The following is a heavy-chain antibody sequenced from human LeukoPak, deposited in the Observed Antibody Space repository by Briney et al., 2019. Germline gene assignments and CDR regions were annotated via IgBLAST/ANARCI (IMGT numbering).Heavy chain of an antibody. V-gene: IGHV1-18*01. D-gene: IGHD3-10*01. Sequence: GASVTVSCKASVYTFPSYVFSGVGQPPGQGLEGMGWISAYNGNTNHAQKLQGRVTMTTDTSTSTAYMELRSLRSDDTAVYYCATYPNHYYGSGSRDYYYMDVWGKGTTVTVSS. J-gene: IGHJ6*03. CDR3: ATYPNHYYGSGSRDYYYMDV. CDR1: VYTFPSYV. CDR2: ISAYNGNT.